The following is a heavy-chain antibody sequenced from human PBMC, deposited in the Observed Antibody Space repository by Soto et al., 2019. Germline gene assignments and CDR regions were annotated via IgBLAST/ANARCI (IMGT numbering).Heavy chain of an antibody. CDR3: AHRKEYCSSTSCSGNNWFDP. J-gene: IGHJ5*02. D-gene: IGHD2-2*01. Sequence: SGPTLVNPTQTLTLTCTFSGFSLSTSGVGVGWIRQPPGKALEWLALIYWDDDKRYSPSLKSRLTITKDTSKNQVVLTMTNMDPVDTATYYCAHRKEYCSSTSCSGNNWFDPWGQGTLVTVSS. CDR1: GFSLSTSGVG. CDR2: IYWDDDK. V-gene: IGHV2-5*02.